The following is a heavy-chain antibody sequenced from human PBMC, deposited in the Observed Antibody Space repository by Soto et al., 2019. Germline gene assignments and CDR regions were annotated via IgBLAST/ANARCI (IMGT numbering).Heavy chain of an antibody. V-gene: IGHV3-11*01. Sequence: QVQLVESGGGLVKPGGSLRLSGAASGFTSSDYYMTWIRQPPGKGPEWVSYISSSGSATYYADSVKGRFTISRDNANNSLYLQMNSLRAEDTAVYYCARDLQRGYSGGQGTLVTVSS. J-gene: IGHJ4*02. CDR1: GFTSSDYY. D-gene: IGHD5-12*01. CDR2: ISSSGSAT. CDR3: ARDLQRGYS.